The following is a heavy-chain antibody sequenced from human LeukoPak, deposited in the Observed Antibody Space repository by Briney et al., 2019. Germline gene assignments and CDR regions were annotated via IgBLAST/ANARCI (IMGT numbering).Heavy chain of an antibody. D-gene: IGHD2-15*01. Sequence: ASVKVSCKASGYTFTGYYMHWVRQAPGQGLEWMGWINSNSGGTNYAQKFQGRVTMTRDTSISTAYMELSRLRSDDTAVYYCARDLGYCSGGSCSPVDYWGQGTLVTVSS. CDR3: ARDLGYCSGGSCSPVDY. CDR1: GYTFTGYY. J-gene: IGHJ4*02. CDR2: INSNSGGT. V-gene: IGHV1-2*02.